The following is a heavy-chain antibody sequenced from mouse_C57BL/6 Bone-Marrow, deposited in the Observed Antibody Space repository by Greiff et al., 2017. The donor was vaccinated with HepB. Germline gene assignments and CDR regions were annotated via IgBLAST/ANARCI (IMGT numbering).Heavy chain of an antibody. CDR1: GYTFTDYE. J-gene: IGHJ1*03. CDR2: IDPETGGT. V-gene: IGHV1-15*01. Sequence: QVQLKQSGAELVRPGASVTLSCKASGYTFTDYEMHWVKQTPVHGLEWIGAIDPETGGTAYNQKFKGKAILTADKSSSTAYMELRSLTSEDSAVYYCTRYGYDGYPHWYFDVWGTGTTVTVSS. CDR3: TRYGYDGYPHWYFDV. D-gene: IGHD2-3*01.